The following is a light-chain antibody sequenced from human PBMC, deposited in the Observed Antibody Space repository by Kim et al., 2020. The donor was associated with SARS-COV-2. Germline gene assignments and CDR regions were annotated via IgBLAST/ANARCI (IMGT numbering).Light chain of an antibody. J-gene: IGLJ1*01. CDR3: CSYAGSSTYV. CDR2: EVS. V-gene: IGLV2-23*02. CDR1: SSDVGSYNL. Sequence: QSITIFCTGTSSDVGSYNLVSWYQQHPGKAPKLMIYEVSKRPSGVSNRFSGSKSGNTASLTISGLQAEDEADYYCCSYAGSSTYVFGIGTKVTVL.